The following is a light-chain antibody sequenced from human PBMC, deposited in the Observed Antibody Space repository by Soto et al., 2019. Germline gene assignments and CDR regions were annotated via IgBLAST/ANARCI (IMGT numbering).Light chain of an antibody. J-gene: IGLJ2*01. CDR3: PSYNVRVGVHVV. CDR1: RSNIGAGYD. CDR2: GNS. V-gene: IGLV1-40*01. Sequence: QSVLTQPPSVSGAPGQRVTISCTGSRSNIGAGYDVHWYQQLPGTAPKLLSYGNSNRPSGVPDRSSGSKSGTSGSLAITGLQAEDEFDYDCPSYNVRVGVHVVFGGGVKLTVL.